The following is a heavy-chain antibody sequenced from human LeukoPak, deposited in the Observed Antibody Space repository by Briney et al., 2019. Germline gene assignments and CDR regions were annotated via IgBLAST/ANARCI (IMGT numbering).Heavy chain of an antibody. CDR1: GGSFSGYY. CDR3: ARGDGGGGNFDY. CDR2: INHSGST. J-gene: IGHJ4*02. V-gene: IGHV4-34*01. Sequence: SETLSLTCAVYGGSFSGYYWSWIRQPPGKGLEWIGEINHSGSTNYNPSLKSRVTISVDTSKNQFSLKLSSVTAADTAVYYCARGDGGGGNFDYWGQGTLVTVSP. D-gene: IGHD5-24*01.